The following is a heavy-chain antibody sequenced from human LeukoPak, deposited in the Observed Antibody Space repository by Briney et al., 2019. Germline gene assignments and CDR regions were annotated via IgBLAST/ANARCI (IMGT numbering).Heavy chain of an antibody. J-gene: IGHJ4*02. CDR3: ARDPPIENGDYRGFDY. CDR2: ISSSSSYI. V-gene: IGHV3-21*01. D-gene: IGHD4-17*01. Sequence: PGGSLRLSCAASGFTFSSYSMNWVRQAPGKGLEWVSSISSSSSYIYYADSVKGRFTISRDNAKNSLYLQMNSLRAEDTAVYYCARDPPIENGDYRGFDYRGQGTLVTVSS. CDR1: GFTFSSYS.